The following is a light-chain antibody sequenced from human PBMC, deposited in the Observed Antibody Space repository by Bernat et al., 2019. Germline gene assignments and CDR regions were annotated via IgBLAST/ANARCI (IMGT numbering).Light chain of an antibody. CDR2: AAS. V-gene: IGKV1-39*01. CDR1: QSISNY. CDR3: QQTYSNPWT. Sequence: DIQMTQSPSSLSASVGDRVTITCRASQSISNYLNWYQQKPGKAPKFLIYAASSLADGVPSRFTGSGSGTEFTLTISSLQPEDSAAYYCQQTYSNPWTFGQGTKVEIK. J-gene: IGKJ1*01.